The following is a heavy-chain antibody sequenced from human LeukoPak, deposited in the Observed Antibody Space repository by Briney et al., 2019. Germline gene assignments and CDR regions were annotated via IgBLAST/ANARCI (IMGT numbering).Heavy chain of an antibody. V-gene: IGHV4-39*01. J-gene: IGHJ4*02. CDR2: IYYSGST. Sequence: SETLSLTCGVSGGSMSSSSYYWGWIRQPPGKGLEWIGSIYYSGSTYYNPSLKSRVTISVDSSKNQCSLKLSSVTAADTAVYYCARQGTVTHRFDYWGQGTLVTVSS. CDR1: GGSMSSSSYY. CDR3: ARQGTVTHRFDY. D-gene: IGHD4-17*01.